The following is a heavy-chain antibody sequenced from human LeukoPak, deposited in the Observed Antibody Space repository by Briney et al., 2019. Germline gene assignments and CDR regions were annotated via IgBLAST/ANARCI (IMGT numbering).Heavy chain of an antibody. CDR1: GGSFSGYY. J-gene: IGHJ4*02. CDR2: INHSGST. Sequence: SETLSLTCAVYGGSFSGYYWSWIRQPPGKGLEWIGEINHSGSTNYNPSLKSRVTISVDTSKSQFSLKLSSVTAADTAVYYCARGRGYYFDYWGQGTLVTVSS. D-gene: IGHD3-10*01. V-gene: IGHV4-34*01. CDR3: ARGRGYYFDY.